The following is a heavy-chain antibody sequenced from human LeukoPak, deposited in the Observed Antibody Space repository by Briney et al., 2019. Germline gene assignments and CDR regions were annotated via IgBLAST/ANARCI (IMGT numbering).Heavy chain of an antibody. Sequence: SETLSLTCAVYGGSFSGYYWSWIRQPPGKGLEWIGEINHSGSTNYNPSLKSRVTISVDTSKNQFSLKLSSVTAADTAVYYCAKGAGFNAGFYYGMDVWGQGTTVTVSS. J-gene: IGHJ6*02. CDR3: AKGAGFNAGFYYGMDV. V-gene: IGHV4-34*01. CDR2: INHSGST. CDR1: GGSFSGYY. D-gene: IGHD2-15*01.